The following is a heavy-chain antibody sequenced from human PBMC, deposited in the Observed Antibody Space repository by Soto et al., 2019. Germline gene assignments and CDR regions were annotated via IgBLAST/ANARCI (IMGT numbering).Heavy chain of an antibody. Sequence: PSETLSLTCTVSGGSISSYYWSWIRQPPGKGLEWIGYIYYSGSTNYNPSLKSRVTISVDTSKNQFSLKLSSVTAAGTAVYYCAREGWYSYYYGMDVWGQGTTVTVSS. CDR2: IYYSGST. J-gene: IGHJ6*02. D-gene: IGHD6-19*01. V-gene: IGHV4-59*01. CDR1: GGSISSYY. CDR3: AREGWYSYYYGMDV.